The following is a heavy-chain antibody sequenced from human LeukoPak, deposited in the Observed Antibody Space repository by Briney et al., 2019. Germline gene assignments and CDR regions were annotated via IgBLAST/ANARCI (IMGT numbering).Heavy chain of an antibody. Sequence: GGSLRLSCAASGFSFSVYWMHWVRQAPGKGPGWVSSISSSSSYIYYADSVRGRFTISRDNARNSLYLQMNSLRGEDTAVYYCARDENAYCSGGSCSYFQHWGQGTLVTVSS. CDR2: ISSSSSYI. CDR3: ARDENAYCSGGSCSYFQH. J-gene: IGHJ1*01. V-gene: IGHV3-21*01. D-gene: IGHD2-15*01. CDR1: GFSFSVYW.